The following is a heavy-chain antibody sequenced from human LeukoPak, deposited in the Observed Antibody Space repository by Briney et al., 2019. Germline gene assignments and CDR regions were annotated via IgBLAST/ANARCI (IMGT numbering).Heavy chain of an antibody. Sequence: PSETLSLTCTVSGGSVSSHYWSWIRQPPGKGLEWIGYVYYTGSTNYKPSLKNRVTISVDTSTNQFSLKVTSVTAADTAVYYCARSDDAFDIWGQGTMVTVSS. V-gene: IGHV4-59*02. CDR1: GGSVSSHY. CDR3: ARSDDAFDI. CDR2: VYYTGST. J-gene: IGHJ3*02.